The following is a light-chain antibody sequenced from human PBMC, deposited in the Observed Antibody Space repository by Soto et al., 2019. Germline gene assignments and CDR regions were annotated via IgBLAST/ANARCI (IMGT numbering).Light chain of an antibody. V-gene: IGKV1-5*01. CDR3: QQYSSHWT. CDR1: QSISSW. J-gene: IGKJ1*01. CDR2: DAS. Sequence: DIQMTQSPSTLSASVGDRVTISCRASQSISSWLAWYQQKPGKAPNLLIYDASSLQSGVPSRFSGIGSGTESTLTISSLQPDDFATYYCQQYSSHWTFGQGTKVDIK.